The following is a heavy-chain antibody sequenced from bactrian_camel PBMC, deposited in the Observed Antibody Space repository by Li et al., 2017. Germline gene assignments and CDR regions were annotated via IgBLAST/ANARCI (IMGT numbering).Heavy chain of an antibody. V-gene: IGHV3S31*01. D-gene: IGHD6*01. J-gene: IGHJ4*01. CDR1: TYTYSSNC. CDR3: AARWEYGTPWCDPAYEYDH. Sequence: VQLVESGGGLVQPGGSLRLSCTASTYTYSSNCVGWFRQAPGKEREGVAAINNGDGSTFYSDSVKGRFTISQDSAKNTVLLQMNNLKPEDTAKYYCAARWEYGTPWCDPAYEYDHWGQGTQVTVS. CDR2: INNGDGST.